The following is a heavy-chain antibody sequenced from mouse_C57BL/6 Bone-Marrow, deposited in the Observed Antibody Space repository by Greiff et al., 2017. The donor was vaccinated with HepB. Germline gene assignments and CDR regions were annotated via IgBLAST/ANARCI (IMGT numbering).Heavy chain of an antibody. CDR2: ISNLAYSI. J-gene: IGHJ3*01. D-gene: IGHD4-1*01. CDR1: GFTFSDYG. CDR3: ARGVNWDVDFAY. Sequence: DVKLVESGGGLVQPGGSLKLSCAASGFTFSDYGMAWVRQAPRKGPEWVAFISNLAYSIYYADTVTGRFTISRENAKNTLYLEMSSLRSEDTAMYYCARGVNWDVDFAYWGQGTLVTVSA. V-gene: IGHV5-15*01.